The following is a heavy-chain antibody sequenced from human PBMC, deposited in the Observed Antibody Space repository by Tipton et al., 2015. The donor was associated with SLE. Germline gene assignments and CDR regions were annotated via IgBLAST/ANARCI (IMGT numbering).Heavy chain of an antibody. V-gene: IGHV4-61*02. Sequence: LRLSCTVSGGSISSGSYYWSWIRQSAGKGLEWIGRIYSRGSTNYNPSLRSRVTISADASKNQFSLNLSSVTAADTAVYYCARWPLFGVVTRSFDYWGQGTLVTVPS. CDR3: ARWPLFGVVTRSFDY. CDR2: IYSRGST. CDR1: GGSISSGSYY. D-gene: IGHD3-3*01. J-gene: IGHJ4*02.